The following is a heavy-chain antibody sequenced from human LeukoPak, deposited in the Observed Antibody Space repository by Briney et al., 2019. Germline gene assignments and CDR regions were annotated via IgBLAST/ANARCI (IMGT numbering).Heavy chain of an antibody. Sequence: GGSLRLSCAASGFTFSSYGMHWVRQAPGKGLEWVAVISYDGSNKYYADSVKGRFTISRDNSKNTLYLQMNSLRAEDTAVYYCAKRGLHSSSFWSGSGAFDIWGQGTMVTVSS. CDR3: AKRGLHSSSFWSGSGAFDI. CDR2: ISYDGSNK. CDR1: GFTFSSYG. J-gene: IGHJ3*02. V-gene: IGHV3-30*18. D-gene: IGHD3-3*01.